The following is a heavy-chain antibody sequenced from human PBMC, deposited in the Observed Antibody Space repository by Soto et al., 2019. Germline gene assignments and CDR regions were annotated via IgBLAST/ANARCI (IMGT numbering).Heavy chain of an antibody. CDR1: GYTFSSYS. CDR2: ISTTSGNT. J-gene: IGHJ4*02. D-gene: IGHD2-8*01. CDR3: ARDNGYYDF. V-gene: IGHV1-18*01. Sequence: QIQMVQSGAEVKQPGASVKISCKTSGYTFSSYSINWVRQAPGQGLEWMAWISTTSGNTHYAERVQGRVTVTLDKSARTAFMEMWGLTSDDTAVYFCARDNGYYDFWGQETLVTVSS.